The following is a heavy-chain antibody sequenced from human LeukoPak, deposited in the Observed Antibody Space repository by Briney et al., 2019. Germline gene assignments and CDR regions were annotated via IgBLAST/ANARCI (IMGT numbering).Heavy chain of an antibody. V-gene: IGHV1-46*01. CDR2: INPSGGST. Sequence: ASVKVSCKASGYTFTSYYMHWVRQAPGQGLEWMGIINPSGGSTSYAQKFQGRVTMTRDTSTSTVYMELSSLRSEDTAVYYCARSPLSTTGTTSYFDYWGQGTLVTVSS. J-gene: IGHJ4*02. CDR1: GYTFTSYY. D-gene: IGHD1-1*01. CDR3: ARSPLSTTGTTSYFDY.